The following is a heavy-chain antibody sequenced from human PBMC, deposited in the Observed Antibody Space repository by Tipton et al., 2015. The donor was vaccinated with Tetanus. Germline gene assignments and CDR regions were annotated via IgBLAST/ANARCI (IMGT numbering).Heavy chain of an antibody. D-gene: IGHD2-8*01. CDR1: GDSISSSEYY. CDR2: VYYDGSA. Sequence: TLSLTCTVSGDSISSSEYYWGWIRQLPGEGLEWIASVYYDGSAYTNPSLKSRIAISIDTSGSQFSLKVHSVTAADTAFYYCARGLGSMLAPGGSIDSWGQGTLVTVSS. V-gene: IGHV4-39*01. CDR3: ARGLGSMLAPGGSIDS. J-gene: IGHJ5*01.